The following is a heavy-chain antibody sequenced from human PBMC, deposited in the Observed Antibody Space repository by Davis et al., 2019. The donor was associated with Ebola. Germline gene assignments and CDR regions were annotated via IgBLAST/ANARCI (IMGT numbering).Heavy chain of an antibody. Sequence: GGSLRLSCAASGFTLSSYGMHWVRQAPGKGLEWVAVISYDGNNKYYADSVRGRFTISRDNSKNTLYLQMNSLRGEDTAVYYCAKRSDYRSFDYWGQGTLVTVSS. CDR2: ISYDGNNK. CDR3: AKRSDYRSFDY. J-gene: IGHJ4*02. CDR1: GFTLSSYG. D-gene: IGHD4-11*01. V-gene: IGHV3-30*18.